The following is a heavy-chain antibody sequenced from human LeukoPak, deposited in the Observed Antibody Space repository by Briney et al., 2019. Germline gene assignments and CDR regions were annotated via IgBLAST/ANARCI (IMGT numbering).Heavy chain of an antibody. D-gene: IGHD3-10*01. V-gene: IGHV3-21*01. CDR2: ISGSGGST. J-gene: IGHJ4*02. CDR3: ARGARGSGTASDY. Sequence: NTGGSLRLSCAASGFTFSSYSMNWVRQAPGKGLEWVSAISGSGGSTYYADSVKGRFTISRDNAKNTLHLQMNSLGAEDTAVYYCARGARGSGTASDYWGQGTLVTVSS. CDR1: GFTFSSYS.